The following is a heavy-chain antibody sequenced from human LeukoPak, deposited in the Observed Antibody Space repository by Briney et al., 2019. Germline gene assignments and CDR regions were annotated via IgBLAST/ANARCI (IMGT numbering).Heavy chain of an antibody. V-gene: IGHV1-8*03. Sequence: ASVKVSCKASGYTFTSYDINWVRQATGQGLEWMGWMNPNSGNTGYAQKFQGRVTITRNTSISTAYMELSSLRSEDTAVYYCARGPPVNYYYYYMDVWGKGTTVTVSS. CDR3: ARGPPVNYYYYYMDV. J-gene: IGHJ6*03. CDR2: MNPNSGNT. CDR1: GYTFTSYD.